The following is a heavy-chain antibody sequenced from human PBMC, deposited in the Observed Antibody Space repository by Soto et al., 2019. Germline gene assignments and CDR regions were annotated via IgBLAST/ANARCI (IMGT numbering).Heavy chain of an antibody. J-gene: IGHJ6*02. CDR1: GGSLSHYY. CDR2: INHSGST. Sequence: SETLSLTCAVYGGSLSHYYWSWIRQSPGKGLEWIGEINHSGSTNYNPSLKSRVTISVETSKNQFSLKLRYVTAADTAVHYCVREGYYDVWGYYYRMDVWGQGTTLTVS. D-gene: IGHD3-3*01. V-gene: IGHV4-34*01. CDR3: VREGYYDVWGYYYRMDV.